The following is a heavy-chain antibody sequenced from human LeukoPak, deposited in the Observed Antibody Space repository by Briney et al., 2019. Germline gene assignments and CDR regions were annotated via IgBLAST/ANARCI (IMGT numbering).Heavy chain of an antibody. D-gene: IGHD6-6*01. Sequence: PGGSLRLSCAASGFRFSDYWMHWVRQAPGKGPEWLSRISKDGSGTVYADSAKGRFTASRDNAKNTVYLQVTNLRPEDTAVYFCARGGYSGSYYRFSWGQGTLVTVAS. V-gene: IGHV3-74*01. CDR3: ARGGYSGSYYRFS. J-gene: IGHJ4*02. CDR2: ISKDGSGT. CDR1: GFRFSDYW.